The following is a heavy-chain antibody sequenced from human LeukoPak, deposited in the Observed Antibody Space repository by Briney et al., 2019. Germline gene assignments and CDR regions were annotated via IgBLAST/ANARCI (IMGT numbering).Heavy chain of an antibody. J-gene: IGHJ3*02. CDR3: ARVLNPRSKAFDI. V-gene: IGHV4-59*01. CDR2: IYYSGST. CDR1: GGSISSYY. Sequence: PSETLSLTCTVSGGSISSYYWIWIRQPPGKGLDGIGCIYYSGSTNYNPSLKSRVTISVETSKKQFSLKLSYVTAADTAVYYCARVLNPRSKAFDIWGQGKMVTVSS. D-gene: IGHD4-11*01.